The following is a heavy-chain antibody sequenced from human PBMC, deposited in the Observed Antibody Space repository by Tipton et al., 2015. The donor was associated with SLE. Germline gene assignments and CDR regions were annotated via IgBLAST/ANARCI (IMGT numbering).Heavy chain of an antibody. CDR1: GGSFSGYY. CDR3: ARALYSPAASDY. J-gene: IGHJ4*02. CDR2: IYYSGST. Sequence: TLSLTCAVHGGSFSGYYWSWIRQPPGKGLEWIGYIYYSGSTNYNPSLKSRVTISVDTSKNQFSLKLSSVTAADTAVYYCARALYSPAASDYWGQGTLVTVSS. V-gene: IGHV4-59*01. D-gene: IGHD2-2*01.